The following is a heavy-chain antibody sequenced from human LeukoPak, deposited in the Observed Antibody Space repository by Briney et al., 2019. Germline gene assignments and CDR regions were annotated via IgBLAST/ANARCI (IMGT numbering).Heavy chain of an antibody. J-gene: IGHJ2*01. CDR3: ARHAPKQQWPSWYFDL. CDR1: GYTFTSYG. Sequence: ASVKVSCKASGYTFTSYGISWVRQAPGQGLEWMGWISAYNGNTNYAQKFQGRVSMTRDTSISTAYMELSRLRSDDTAVYYCARHAPKQQWPSWYFDLWGRGTLVTVSS. D-gene: IGHD6-19*01. CDR2: ISAYNGNT. V-gene: IGHV1-18*01.